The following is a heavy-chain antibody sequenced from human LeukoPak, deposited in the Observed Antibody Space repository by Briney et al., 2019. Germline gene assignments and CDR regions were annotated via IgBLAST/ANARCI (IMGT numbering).Heavy chain of an antibody. D-gene: IGHD2-15*01. V-gene: IGHV4-34*01. CDR1: GGSISSYY. J-gene: IGHJ3*02. CDR3: ARGRYCAI. CDR2: INHSGST. Sequence: SETLSLTCTVSGGSISSYYWSWIRQPPGKGLEWIGEINHSGSTNYNPSLKSRVTISVDTSKNQFSLKLSSVTAADTAVYYCARGRYCAIWGQGTMVTVSS.